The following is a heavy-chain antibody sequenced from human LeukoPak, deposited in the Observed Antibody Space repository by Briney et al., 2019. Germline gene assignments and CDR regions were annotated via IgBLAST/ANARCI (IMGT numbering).Heavy chain of an antibody. CDR2: IYSDNT. CDR1: GFTVSSNS. D-gene: IGHD6-19*01. J-gene: IGHJ4*02. V-gene: IGHV3-53*01. CDR3: AKADDVLIAVAGLFDY. Sequence: GGSLRLSCTVSGFTVSSNSMSWVRQAPGKGLEWVSFIYSDNTHYSDSVKGRFTISRDNSKNTLYLHMNSLRAEDTAVYYCAKADDVLIAVAGLFDYWGQGTLVTVSS.